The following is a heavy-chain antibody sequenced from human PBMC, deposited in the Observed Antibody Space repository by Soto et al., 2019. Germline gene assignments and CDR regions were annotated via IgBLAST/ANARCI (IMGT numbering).Heavy chain of an antibody. CDR3: ARGRITIFGAAPGGFDP. Sequence: ASVKVSCKASGYTFSGYYMHWVRQAPGEGLEWMGWINPNSGGTNYAQKFQGWVTMTRDTSISTAYMELSRLRSDDTAVYYCARGRITIFGAAPGGFDPWGQGTLVTVSS. CDR1: GYTFSGYY. J-gene: IGHJ5*02. V-gene: IGHV1-2*04. D-gene: IGHD3-3*01. CDR2: INPNSGGT.